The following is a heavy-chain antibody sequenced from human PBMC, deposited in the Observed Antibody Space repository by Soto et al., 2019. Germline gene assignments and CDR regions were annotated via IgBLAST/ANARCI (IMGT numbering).Heavy chain of an antibody. CDR3: ARSYGDYVYAAFDI. V-gene: IGHV1-69*01. Sequence: QVQLVQSGAEVKKPGSSVKVSCKASGGTFSSYAISWVRQAPGQGLEWMGGIIPIFGTANYAQKFQGRVTITADESTSTAYMELSSLRSDDTAVYYCARSYGDYVYAAFDIWGQGTMVTFSS. CDR2: IIPIFGTA. CDR1: GGTFSSYA. D-gene: IGHD4-17*01. J-gene: IGHJ3*02.